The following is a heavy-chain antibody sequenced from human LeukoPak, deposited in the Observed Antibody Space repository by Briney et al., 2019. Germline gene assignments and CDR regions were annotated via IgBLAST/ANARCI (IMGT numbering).Heavy chain of an antibody. CDR3: ATEAVAGTWGYWYFDL. CDR2: FDPEDGET. D-gene: IGHD6-19*01. Sequence: ASVEVSCKVSGYTLTELSMHWVRQAPGKGLEWMGGFDPEDGETIYAQKFQGRVTMTEDTSTDTAYMELSSLRSEDTAVYYCATEAVAGTWGYWYFDLWGRGTLVTVSS. CDR1: GYTLTELS. V-gene: IGHV1-24*01. J-gene: IGHJ2*01.